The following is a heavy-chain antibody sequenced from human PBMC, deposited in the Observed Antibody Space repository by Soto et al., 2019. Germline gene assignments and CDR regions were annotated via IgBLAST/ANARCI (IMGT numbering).Heavy chain of an antibody. CDR2: IWYDGSNK. J-gene: IGHJ4*02. CDR1: GFTFSSYG. CDR3: ARDIGAHDYYFDY. Sequence: GGSLRLSCAASGFTFSSYGMHWVRQAPGKGLEWVAVIWYDGSNKYYADSVKGRFTISRDNSKNTLYLQMNSLRAEDTAVYYCARDIGAHDYYFDYWGQGTLVTVSS. V-gene: IGHV3-33*01. D-gene: IGHD6-13*01.